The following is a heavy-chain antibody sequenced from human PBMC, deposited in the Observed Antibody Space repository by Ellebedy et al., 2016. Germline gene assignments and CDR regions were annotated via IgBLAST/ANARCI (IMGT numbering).Heavy chain of an antibody. Sequence: GESLKISXKGSGYSFTSYWISWVRQMPGKGLEWMGRIDPSDSYTNYSPSFQGHVTISADKSISTAYLQWSSLKASDTAMYYCARHLTDTYYDILAFFDYWGQGTLVTVSS. CDR3: ARHLTDTYYDILAFFDY. CDR2: IDPSDSYT. J-gene: IGHJ4*02. D-gene: IGHD3-9*01. V-gene: IGHV5-10-1*01. CDR1: GYSFTSYW.